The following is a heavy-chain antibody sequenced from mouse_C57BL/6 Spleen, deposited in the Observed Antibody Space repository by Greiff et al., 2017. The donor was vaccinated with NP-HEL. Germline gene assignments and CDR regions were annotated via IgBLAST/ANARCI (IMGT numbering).Heavy chain of an antibody. V-gene: IGHV1-18*01. CDR2: INPNNGGT. D-gene: IGHD1-1*01. CDR1: GYTFTDYN. CDR3: ARTPYYYGYYWYFDV. J-gene: IGHJ1*03. Sequence: VQLQQSGPELVKPGASVKIPCKASGYTFTDYNMDWVKQSHGKSLEWIGDINPNNGGTIYNQKFKGKATLTVDKSSSTAYMELRSLTSEDTAVYYCARTPYYYGYYWYFDVWGTGTTVTVSS.